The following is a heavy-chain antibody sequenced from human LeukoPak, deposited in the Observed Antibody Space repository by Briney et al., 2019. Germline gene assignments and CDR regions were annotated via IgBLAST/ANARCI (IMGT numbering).Heavy chain of an antibody. CDR1: GFTFSSYG. Sequence: PGGSLRLSCAASGFTFSSYGMHWVRQAPGKGLEWVAFIRYDGSNKYYADSVKGRFTISRDNAKNTLYLQMNSLRPEDTAVYYCARGDYYGSGTGGEHWGQGTLVTVSS. CDR2: IRYDGSNK. V-gene: IGHV3-30*02. CDR3: ARGDYYGSGTGGEH. J-gene: IGHJ1*01. D-gene: IGHD3-10*01.